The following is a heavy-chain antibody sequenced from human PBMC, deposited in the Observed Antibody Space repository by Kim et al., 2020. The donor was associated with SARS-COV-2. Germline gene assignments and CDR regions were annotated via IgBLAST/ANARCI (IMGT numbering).Heavy chain of an antibody. Sequence: GGSLRLSSTASGFTFSSYGMHWVRQAPGKGLEWVAVISYDGSNKYYADSVKGRFTISRDNSKNTLYLQMNSLRAEDTAVYYCAKDHGYNADYWGQGTLVTVSS. CDR1: GFTFSSYG. V-gene: IGHV3-30*18. CDR3: AKDHGYNADY. J-gene: IGHJ4*02. CDR2: ISYDGSNK. D-gene: IGHD5-12*01.